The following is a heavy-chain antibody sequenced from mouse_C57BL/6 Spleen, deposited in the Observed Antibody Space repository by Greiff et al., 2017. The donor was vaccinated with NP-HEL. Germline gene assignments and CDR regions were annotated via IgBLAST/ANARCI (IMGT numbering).Heavy chain of an antibody. V-gene: IGHV5-17*01. CDR1: GFTFSDYG. CDR2: ISSGSSTI. J-gene: IGHJ4*01. Sequence: EVKLMESGGGLVKPGGSLKLSCAASGFTFSDYGMHWVRQAPEKGLEWVAYISSGSSTIYYADTVKGRFTISRDNAKNTLFLQMTSLRSEDTAMYYCARSIYYDLYYYAMDYWGQGTSVTVSS. CDR3: ARSIYYDLYYYAMDY. D-gene: IGHD2-4*01.